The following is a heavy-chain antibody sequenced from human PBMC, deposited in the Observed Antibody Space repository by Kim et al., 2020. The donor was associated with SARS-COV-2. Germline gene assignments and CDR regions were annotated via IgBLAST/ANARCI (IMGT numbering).Heavy chain of an antibody. Sequence: YNPSLKSRVTISVDTSKNQFSLKLSAVTAADTAVYYCARGLVVAATTFDYWGQGTLVTVSS. D-gene: IGHD2-15*01. V-gene: IGHV4-34*01. CDR3: ARGLVVAATTFDY. J-gene: IGHJ4*02.